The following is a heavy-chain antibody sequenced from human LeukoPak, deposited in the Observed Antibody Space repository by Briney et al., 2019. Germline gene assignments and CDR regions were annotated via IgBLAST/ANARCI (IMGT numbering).Heavy chain of an antibody. V-gene: IGHV4-38-2*02. CDR1: GYSISSGYY. CDR2: IYHSGST. CDR3: ARVGHSSSWVPDY. D-gene: IGHD6-13*01. Sequence: ETLSLTCTVSGYSISSGYYWGWIRQPPGKGLEWIGSIYHSGSTYYNPSLKSRVTISVDTSKNQFSLKLSSVTAADTAVYYCARVGHSSSWVPDYWGQGTLVTVS. J-gene: IGHJ4*02.